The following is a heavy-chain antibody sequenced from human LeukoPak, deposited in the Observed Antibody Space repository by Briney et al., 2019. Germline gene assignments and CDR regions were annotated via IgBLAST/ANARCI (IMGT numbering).Heavy chain of an antibody. CDR2: IYYSGST. V-gene: IGHV4-39*02. Sequence: SETLSLTCTASGGSISSSSYYWGWIRQPPGKGLEWIGSIYYSGSTYYNPSLKSRVTISVDTSKNQFSLKLSSVTAADTAVYYCAREATGPGSNWFDPWGQGTLVTVSS. D-gene: IGHD1-26*01. CDR1: GGSISSSSYY. CDR3: AREATGPGSNWFDP. J-gene: IGHJ5*02.